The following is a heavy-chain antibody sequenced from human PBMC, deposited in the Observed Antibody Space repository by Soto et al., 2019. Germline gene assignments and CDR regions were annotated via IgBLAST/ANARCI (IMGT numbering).Heavy chain of an antibody. CDR2: ISGSGGST. D-gene: IGHD6-13*01. V-gene: IGHV3-23*01. J-gene: IGHJ4*02. Sequence: RLSCGASGVTISSYAMSWVSQDPGKGLEWVSAISGSGGSTYYADSVKGRFTISRDNSKNTLYLQMNSLRAEDTAVYYCAKGRAAAVDYFDYWGQGTLVTVSS. CDR3: AKGRAAAVDYFDY. CDR1: GVTISSYA.